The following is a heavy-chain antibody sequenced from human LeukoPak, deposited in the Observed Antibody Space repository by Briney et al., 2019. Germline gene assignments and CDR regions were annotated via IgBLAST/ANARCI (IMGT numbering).Heavy chain of an antibody. CDR3: ASNSGSYGRFDP. J-gene: IGHJ5*02. CDR1: GYTFTSYA. Sequence: ASVKVSCKASGYTFTSYAISWVRQAPGQGLEWMGGIIPIFGTANYAQKFQGRVTITTDESTSTAYMELSSLRSEDTAVYYCASNSGSYGRFDPWGQGTLVTVSS. CDR2: IIPIFGTA. V-gene: IGHV1-69*05. D-gene: IGHD1-26*01.